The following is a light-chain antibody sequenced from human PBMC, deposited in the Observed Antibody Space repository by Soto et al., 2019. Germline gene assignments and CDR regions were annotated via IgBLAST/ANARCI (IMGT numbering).Light chain of an antibody. CDR3: LLYFGGVQVV. Sequence: QAVVTQEPSLTVSPGGTVTLTCASSTLAVTSPYYPNWFQQKPGQAPRPLIYNTTNRHSWTPARFSGFLLGDKAALTLSGVQPEDEAEYYCLLYFGGVQVVFGGGTKLTVL. CDR2: NTT. CDR1: TLAVTSPYY. V-gene: IGLV7-43*01. J-gene: IGLJ2*01.